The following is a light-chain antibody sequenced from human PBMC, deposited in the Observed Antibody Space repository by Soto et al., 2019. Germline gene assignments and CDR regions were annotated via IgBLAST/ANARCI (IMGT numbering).Light chain of an antibody. CDR1: QSISSY. Sequence: DIQVTQSPSYLFASVGDIFTLTCRASQSISSYLNWYQQKPGKAPKLLIYAAYSLQSGVTSRFSGSGSGTDFTITISSLQPEDFATYYCQQSYSTPQTFGQGTKVDIK. J-gene: IGKJ1*01. V-gene: IGKV1-39*01. CDR3: QQSYSTPQT. CDR2: AAY.